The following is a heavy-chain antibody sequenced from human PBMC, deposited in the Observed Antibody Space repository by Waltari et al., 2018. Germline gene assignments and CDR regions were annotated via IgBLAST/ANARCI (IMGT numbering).Heavy chain of an antibody. Sequence: EVQLVESGGDWVQPGRSLRLSCAASGFTFDDSAMHWVRQAPGKGLGWVSGINWNSGSIGDGDSVKGGFTISRDNARNSLYLQMNSLTTEDTAIYYCARGSAAYVRFWDLWGQGTSVTVSS. J-gene: IGHJ5*02. CDR3: ARGSAAYVRFWDL. CDR1: GFTFDDSA. D-gene: IGHD3-10*02. CDR2: INWNSGSI. V-gene: IGHV3-9*01.